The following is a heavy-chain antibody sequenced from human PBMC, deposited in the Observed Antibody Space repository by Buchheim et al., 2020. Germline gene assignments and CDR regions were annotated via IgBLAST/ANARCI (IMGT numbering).Heavy chain of an antibody. Sequence: QVHLQESGPGLVKPSGTLSLTCTVSGGSITSNNWWSWVRQPPGKGLEWIGEIYHSGSTNYNPSLKSRVTMSVAKSKNQFSLKLSSVTAADTAEYYCARGSSGYYSLDFWGQGTL. V-gene: IGHV4-4*02. D-gene: IGHD3-22*01. CDR3: ARGSSGYYSLDF. CDR1: GGSITSNNW. CDR2: IYHSGST. J-gene: IGHJ4*02.